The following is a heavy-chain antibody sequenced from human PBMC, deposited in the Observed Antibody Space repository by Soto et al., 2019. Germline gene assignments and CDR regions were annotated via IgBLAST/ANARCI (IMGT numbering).Heavy chain of an antibody. CDR2: IGTAGDT. CDR1: GFNVSNPG. CDR3: ARGGSGPRAGAFDI. J-gene: IGHJ3*02. D-gene: IGHD6-19*01. Sequence: GGSLRLSCTASGFNVSNPGMRWVRQATGKGLEWVSVIGTAGDTYYPDSVKGRFTISRENAKNSLYLQMNSLRAGDTAVYYCARGGSGPRAGAFDIWGQGTMVTV. V-gene: IGHV3-13*01.